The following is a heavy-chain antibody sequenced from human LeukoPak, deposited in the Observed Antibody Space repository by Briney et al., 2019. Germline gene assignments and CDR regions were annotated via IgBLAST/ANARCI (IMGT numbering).Heavy chain of an antibody. CDR2: ISGSGGTT. J-gene: IGHJ3*02. CDR1: GFTFSSYA. V-gene: IGHV3-23*01. Sequence: GGSLRLSCAASGFTFSSYAMSWVRQAPGKGLEWVSAISGSGGTTYYADSVKGRFTVSRDNSKNTLSLQMDNLRTEDTAVYYCAKGGGRPLDDAFDIWGQETMVTVSS. CDR3: AKGGGRPLDDAFDI.